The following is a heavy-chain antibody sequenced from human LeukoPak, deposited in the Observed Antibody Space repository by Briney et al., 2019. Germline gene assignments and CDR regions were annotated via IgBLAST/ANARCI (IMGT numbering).Heavy chain of an antibody. J-gene: IGHJ3*01. V-gene: IGHV4-39*01. CDR2: FFYSGNT. CDR1: GGSVSSSSYY. Sequence: SETRSLTCTVSGGSVSSSSYYWGWTRQPPGTGLEWIGTFFYSGNTYYNPSLTSRVTISVDASKNQFSLKVNSVTAADTAVYYCARHSGTYYRNAFDVWGQGTMVTVSS. D-gene: IGHD1-26*01. CDR3: ARHSGTYYRNAFDV.